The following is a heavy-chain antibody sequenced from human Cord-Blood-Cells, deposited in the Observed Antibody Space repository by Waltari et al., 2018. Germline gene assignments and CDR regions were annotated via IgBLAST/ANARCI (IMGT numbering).Heavy chain of an antibody. V-gene: IGHV1-69*06. CDR1: GGTFSSYA. J-gene: IGHJ5*02. D-gene: IGHD5-18*01. CDR2: VIHIFGTA. Sequence: QVQLVQSGAEVKKPGSSVKVSCKASGGTFSSYAISWVRQAPGQGLEWMGGVIHIFGTANYAQKYQGRVTITADKSTSTAYMELSSLRSEDTAVYYCARVSGIFDTAIGWFDPWGQGTLVTVSS. CDR3: ARVSGIFDTAIGWFDP.